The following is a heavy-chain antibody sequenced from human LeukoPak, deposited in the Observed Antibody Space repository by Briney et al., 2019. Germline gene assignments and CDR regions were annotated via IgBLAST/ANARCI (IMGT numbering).Heavy chain of an antibody. V-gene: IGHV4-39*01. Sequence: SETLSLTCTVSGGSISSSSYYWGWIRQPPGKGLEWIGGIYYSGSTYYNPSLKSRVTISVDTSKNQFSLKLSSVTAADTAVYYCARRLLQEWFGEYINWFDPWGQGTLVTVSS. CDR2: IYYSGST. D-gene: IGHD3-10*01. J-gene: IGHJ5*02. CDR3: ARRLLQEWFGEYINWFDP. CDR1: GGSISSSSYY.